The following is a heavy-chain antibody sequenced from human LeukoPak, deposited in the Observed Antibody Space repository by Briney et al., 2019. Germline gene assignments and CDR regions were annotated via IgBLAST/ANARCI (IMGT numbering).Heavy chain of an antibody. CDR1: GFTFSSYW. CDR3: ARDSDSSSWYDGGFDY. Sequence: GGSLRLSCAASGFTFSSYWMSWVRQAPGKGLEWVANIKQDGSEKYYVDSVKGRFTISRDNAKNSLYLQMNSLRAEDTAVYYCARDSDSSSWYDGGFDYWGQETLVTVSS. CDR2: IKQDGSEK. V-gene: IGHV3-7*01. D-gene: IGHD6-13*01. J-gene: IGHJ4*02.